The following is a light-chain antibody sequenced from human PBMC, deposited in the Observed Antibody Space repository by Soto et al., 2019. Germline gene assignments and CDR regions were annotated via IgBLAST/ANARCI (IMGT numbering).Light chain of an antibody. CDR3: QHYGNSPLYT. Sequence: EIVLTQSPVTLSLSPGERATLSCRASQSVSSSYLAWYQQKPGQAPRLLIYSASSRATGIPDRFSGSGSGTDFTLTISRLEPEDFAVYYCQHYGNSPLYTFGQGTKLEI. J-gene: IGKJ2*01. V-gene: IGKV3-20*01. CDR2: SAS. CDR1: QSVSSSY.